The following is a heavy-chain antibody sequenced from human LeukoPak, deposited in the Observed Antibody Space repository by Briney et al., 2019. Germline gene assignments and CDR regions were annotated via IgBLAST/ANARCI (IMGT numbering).Heavy chain of an antibody. CDR1: GGTFSSYA. V-gene: IGHV1-69*13. CDR2: IIPIFGTA. CDR3: ARGGGFGELLFH. J-gene: IGHJ4*02. Sequence: SVKVSCKASGGTFSSYAISWVRQAPGQGLEWMGGIIPIFGTANYAQKFQGRVTITADESTSTAYMELSSLRSEDTAVYYRARGGGFGELLFHWGQGTLVTVSS. D-gene: IGHD3-10*01.